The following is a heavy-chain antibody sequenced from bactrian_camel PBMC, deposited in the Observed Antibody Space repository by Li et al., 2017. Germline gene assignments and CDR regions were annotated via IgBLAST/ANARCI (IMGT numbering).Heavy chain of an antibody. CDR1: GYRYASYC. CDR3: ATRLTYGGSWYPPDFGY. V-gene: IGHV3S55*01. D-gene: IGHD6*01. CDR2: ISTDSIT. Sequence: HVQLVESGGGSVQAGGSLRLSCVASGYRYASYCMGWFRQVPGKEREAVASISTDSITTVADSVKGRFTISRDNAKNTLYLQMNSLKTEDTAVYYCATRLTYGGSWYPPDFGYWARGPRSPSP. J-gene: IGHJ6*01.